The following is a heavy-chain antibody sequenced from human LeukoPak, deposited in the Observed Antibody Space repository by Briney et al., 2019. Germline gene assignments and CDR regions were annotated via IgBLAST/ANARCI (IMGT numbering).Heavy chain of an antibody. CDR2: INHSGST. D-gene: IGHD3-10*01. J-gene: IGHJ5*02. V-gene: IGHV4-34*01. CDR1: GGSFSGYY. Sequence: SETLSLTCAVYGGSFSGYYWSWIRQPPGKGLEWIGEINHSGSTNYNPSLKSRVTISVDTSKNQFSLKLSSVTAADTAVYYCARHRYYYGSGSYLFDPWGQGTLVTVSS. CDR3: ARHRYYYGSGSYLFDP.